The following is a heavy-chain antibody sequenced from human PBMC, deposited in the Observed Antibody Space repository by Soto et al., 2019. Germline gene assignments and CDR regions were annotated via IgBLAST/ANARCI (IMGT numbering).Heavy chain of an antibody. CDR2: ISGSGGST. J-gene: IGHJ3*02. Sequence: GGSLSLSCAASGFTFSSYAMSWVRQAPGKGLEWVSAISGSGGSTYYADSVKGRFTISRDNSKNTLYLQMNSLRAEDTAVYYCARPTDIVVVPAAIGLDAFDIWGQGTMVTVSS. D-gene: IGHD2-2*01. CDR1: GFTFSSYA. V-gene: IGHV3-23*01. CDR3: ARPTDIVVVPAAIGLDAFDI.